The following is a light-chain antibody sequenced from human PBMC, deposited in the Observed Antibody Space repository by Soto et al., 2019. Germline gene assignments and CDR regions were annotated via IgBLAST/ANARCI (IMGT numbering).Light chain of an antibody. Sequence: DIQMTQSPSTLSASVGDRVTITCRASQSISSWLAWYQQKPGKAPQFLIYKASSLESGVPSRFSGSGSGTEFTLTISSLQTYDFATYYCQQYKSYWTFGQGTKVEIK. CDR2: KAS. CDR1: QSISSW. CDR3: QQYKSYWT. V-gene: IGKV1-5*03. J-gene: IGKJ1*01.